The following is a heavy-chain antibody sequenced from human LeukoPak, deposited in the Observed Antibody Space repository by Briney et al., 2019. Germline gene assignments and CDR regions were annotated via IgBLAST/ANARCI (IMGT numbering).Heavy chain of an antibody. CDR1: GGSISSSTYY. CDR2: LYYTGST. Sequence: SETLFLTCSVSGGSISSSTYYWGWIRQPPGKGLEWIGTLYYTGSTYYNPSLKSRVTISVDTSKNQFSLKLSSVTAADTAVYYCACRVDTAMVIANWGQGILVTVSS. J-gene: IGHJ4*02. CDR3: ACRVDTAMVIAN. D-gene: IGHD5-18*01. V-gene: IGHV4-39*01.